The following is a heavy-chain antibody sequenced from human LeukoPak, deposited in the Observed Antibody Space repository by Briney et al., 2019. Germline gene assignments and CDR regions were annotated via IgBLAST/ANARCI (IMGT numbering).Heavy chain of an antibody. V-gene: IGHV4-39*07. CDR3: ARRKYVEYERTFDY. Sequence: SETLSLTCTVSGDSVSSVTDYWAWVRQPPGKGLEWIASCDYSGGKYYNPSLESRVTISVDTFKNQFSLKLTSATAADTAIYYCARRKYVEYERTFDYWGQGILVTVSS. D-gene: IGHD3-16*01. CDR2: CDYSGGK. J-gene: IGHJ4*02. CDR1: GDSVSSVTDY.